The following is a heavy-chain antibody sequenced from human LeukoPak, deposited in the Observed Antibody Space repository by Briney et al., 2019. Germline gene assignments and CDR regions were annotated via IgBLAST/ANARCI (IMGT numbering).Heavy chain of an antibody. CDR1: VFPFSIYE. J-gene: IGHJ4*02. CDR2: IGSSGAAI. V-gene: IGHV3-48*03. D-gene: IGHD6-19*01. Sequence: GGSLRLSCAVSVFPFSIYEMNWVRQAPGKGLEWVSDIGSSGAAIYYGDSVRGRFTISRDTAKNSLYLQMNSLRAEDTAVYYCALLAVASDFDYWGQGALVTVSS. CDR3: ALLAVASDFDY.